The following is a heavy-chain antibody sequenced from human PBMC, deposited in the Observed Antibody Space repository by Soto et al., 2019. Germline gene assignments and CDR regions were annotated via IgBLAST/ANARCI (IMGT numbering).Heavy chain of an antibody. V-gene: IGHV4-34*01. CDR1: GGSVNGYY. CDR3: ATRITVVGLLIPPFDP. J-gene: IGHJ5*02. D-gene: IGHD3-3*01. CDR2: INHTGGT. Sequence: PSETLSLTCAVYGGSVNGYYWNWIRQPPGKGLEWIGEINHTGGTHYKQYLTSRVTMSVDTSKNQFSLRFSSVTAADTAIYYCATRITVVGLLIPPFDPWGQGTQVTVSS.